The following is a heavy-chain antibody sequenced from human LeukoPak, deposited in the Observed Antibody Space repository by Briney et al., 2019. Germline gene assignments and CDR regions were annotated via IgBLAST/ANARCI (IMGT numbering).Heavy chain of an antibody. Sequence: GESLKISCKGSGYSFTSYWIGWVRQMPGKGLEWMGTIYPGDSDTRYSPSFQGQVTISADKSISTAYLQWSSLKASDTAMYYCAIPPYDSSGYFAYWGQGTLVTVSS. D-gene: IGHD3-22*01. CDR2: IYPGDSDT. CDR3: AIPPYDSSGYFAY. V-gene: IGHV5-51*01. J-gene: IGHJ4*02. CDR1: GYSFTSYW.